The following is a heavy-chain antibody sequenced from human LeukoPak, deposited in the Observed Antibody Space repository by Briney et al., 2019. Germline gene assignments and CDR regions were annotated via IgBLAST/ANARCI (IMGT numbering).Heavy chain of an antibody. CDR2: IKQDGSEK. CDR3: ARSPDSTYYYYYMDV. D-gene: IGHD6-13*01. Sequence: GGSLRLSCAASGFTFSSYWMSWVRQAPGKGLEWVANIKQDGSEKYYVDSVKGRFTISRDNAKNSLYLQMNSLRAKDTAVYYCARSPDSTYYYYYMDVWGKGTTVTVSS. J-gene: IGHJ6*03. V-gene: IGHV3-7*01. CDR1: GFTFSSYW.